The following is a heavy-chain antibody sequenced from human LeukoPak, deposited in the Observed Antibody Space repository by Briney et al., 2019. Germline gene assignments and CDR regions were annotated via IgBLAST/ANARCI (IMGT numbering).Heavy chain of an antibody. CDR2: ISAYNGNT. CDR3: ARRIAARQNWFDP. CDR1: GYTFTSYG. D-gene: IGHD6-6*01. V-gene: IGHV1-18*01. J-gene: IGHJ5*02. Sequence: ASVKVSCKASGYTFTSYGISWVRQAPGQGLEWMGWISAYNGNTNYAQKLQCRVTMTTDTSTSTAYMELRSLRSDYTSVYYCARRIAARQNWFDPWGQGTLVTVSS.